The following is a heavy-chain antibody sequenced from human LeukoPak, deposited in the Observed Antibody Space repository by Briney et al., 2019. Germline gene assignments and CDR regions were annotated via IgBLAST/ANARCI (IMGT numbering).Heavy chain of an antibody. D-gene: IGHD3-22*01. Sequence: SETLSLTCTVSGDSISSYYWGWIRQPAGKGLEWIGRIYTSGNTNYNPSLKSRVTISVDTSKNQFSLKLSSVTAADRALYYCARQTTSGYLDYWGQGTLVTVS. CDR2: IYTSGNT. CDR1: GDSISSYY. V-gene: IGHV4-4*07. J-gene: IGHJ4*02. CDR3: ARQTTSGYLDY.